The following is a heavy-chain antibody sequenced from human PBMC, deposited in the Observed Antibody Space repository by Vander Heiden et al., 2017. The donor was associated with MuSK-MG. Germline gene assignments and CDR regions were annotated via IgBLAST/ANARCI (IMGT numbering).Heavy chain of an antibody. Sequence: EEQLVESGGGLVKPGGSLRLSCAPSGFVPSTYSMNWVRHTPGKGLEWVASISSSSSYIHYGESVKGRFTITRDNAKNSLSLQMNSVRAEDTAVYYCARGPSRYDFWIGFPAAFDIWGQGTMVTVSS. CDR3: ARGPSRYDFWIGFPAAFDI. J-gene: IGHJ3*02. D-gene: IGHD3-3*01. V-gene: IGHV3-21*01. CDR2: ISSSSSYI. CDR1: GFVPSTYS.